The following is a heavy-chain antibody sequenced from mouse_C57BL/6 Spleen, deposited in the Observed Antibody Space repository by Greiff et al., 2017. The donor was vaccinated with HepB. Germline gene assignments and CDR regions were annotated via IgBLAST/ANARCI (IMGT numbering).Heavy chain of an antibody. J-gene: IGHJ3*01. CDR1: GYTFTDYY. D-gene: IGHD2-3*01. CDR3: AGRFYECYWGFAY. V-gene: IGHV1-19*01. CDR2: INPYNGGT. Sequence: EVQLQQSGPVLVKPGASVKMSCKASGYTFTDYYMNWVKQSHGKSLEWIGVINPYNGGTSYNQKFKGKATLTVDKSSSKTYMELNSLTFEDSAVYYYAGRFYECYWGFAYWGQGTLVTSSA.